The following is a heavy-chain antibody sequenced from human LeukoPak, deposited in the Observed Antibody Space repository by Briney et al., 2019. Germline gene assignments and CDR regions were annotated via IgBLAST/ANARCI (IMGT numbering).Heavy chain of an antibody. CDR2: ISAYNGNT. CDR1: GYTFTSYG. V-gene: IGHV1-18*01. Sequence: ASVKVSFKASGYTFTSYGISWVRQAPGQGREGMGWISAYNGNTNYAQKLQGRVTMTTDTSTSTAYLELRSLRSDDTAVYYCARVVVVVPAATYYYYYYMDVWGKGTTVTVSS. D-gene: IGHD2-2*01. CDR3: ARVVVVVPAATYYYYYYMDV. J-gene: IGHJ6*03.